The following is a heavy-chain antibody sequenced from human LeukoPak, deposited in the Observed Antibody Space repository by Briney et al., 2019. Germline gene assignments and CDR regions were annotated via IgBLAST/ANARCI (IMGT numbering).Heavy chain of an antibody. CDR2: ISGSGGST. Sequence: PGGSLRLSCAASGFTVSSNYMSWVRQAPGKGLEWVSAISGSGGSTYYADSVKGRFTISRDNSKNTLYLQMNSLRAEDTAVYYCAKDALGNYYDSSGYYYENPPNWFDPWGQGTLVTVSS. V-gene: IGHV3-23*01. CDR1: GFTVSSNY. J-gene: IGHJ5*02. CDR3: AKDALGNYYDSSGYYYENPPNWFDP. D-gene: IGHD3-22*01.